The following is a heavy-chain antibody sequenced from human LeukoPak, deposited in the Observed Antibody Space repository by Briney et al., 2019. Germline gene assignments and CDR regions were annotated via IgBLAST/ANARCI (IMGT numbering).Heavy chain of an antibody. J-gene: IGHJ4*02. Sequence: SETLSLTCTVSGGSISTHYWSWIRQPAGKGLEWIGRISTTGSTNYNPSLKSRVTMSIDTSKNQFSLKLSSVTAADTAVYYCSREVEMTTQFDYWGQGTLVTVSS. D-gene: IGHD5-24*01. CDR1: GGSISTHY. CDR3: SREVEMTTQFDY. V-gene: IGHV4-4*07. CDR2: ISTTGST.